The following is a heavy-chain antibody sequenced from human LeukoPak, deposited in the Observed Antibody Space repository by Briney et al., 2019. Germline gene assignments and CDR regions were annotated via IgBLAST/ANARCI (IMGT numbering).Heavy chain of an antibody. V-gene: IGHV3-21*01. J-gene: IGHJ3*02. Sequence: PGGSLRLSCAASGFTFSSYSMNWVRQAPGKGLEWVSSISSSSSYIYYADSVKGRFTISRDNAKNSLYLQMNSLRAEDTAVYYCARVRYTVVPWAFDIWGQGTMVTVSS. CDR2: ISSSSSYI. CDR1: GFTFSSYS. CDR3: ARVRYTVVPWAFDI. D-gene: IGHD4-23*01.